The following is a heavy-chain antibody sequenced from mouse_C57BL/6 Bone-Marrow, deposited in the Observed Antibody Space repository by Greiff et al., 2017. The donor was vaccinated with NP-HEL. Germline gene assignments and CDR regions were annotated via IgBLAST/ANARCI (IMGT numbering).Heavy chain of an antibody. CDR3: ARTTMITNFDV. V-gene: IGHV1-18*01. D-gene: IGHD2-4*01. CDR1: GYTFTDYN. CDR2: INPNNGGT. Sequence: EVKLMESGPELVKPGASVKIPCKASGYTFTDYNMDWVKQSHGKSLEWIGDINPNNGGTIYNQKFKGKATLTVDKSSSTAYMELRSLTSEDTAVYYCARTTMITNFDVWGTGTTVTVSS. J-gene: IGHJ1*03.